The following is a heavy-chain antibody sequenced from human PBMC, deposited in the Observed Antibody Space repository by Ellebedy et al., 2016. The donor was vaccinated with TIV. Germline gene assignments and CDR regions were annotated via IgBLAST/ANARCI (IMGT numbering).Heavy chain of an antibody. CDR2: IHYSGST. J-gene: IGHJ4*02. D-gene: IGHD3-3*01. CDR3: ARSDRFLKQFDY. Sequence: SETLSLXXTLSGCSLSSTSSYWGWLRQPPGTGLEWTVSIHYSGSTYSNPSLKSRVTISVDTSKNQFSLKLSSVTAADTAVYYYARSDRFLKQFDYWGQGTLVTVSS. V-gene: IGHV4-39*01. CDR1: GCSLSSTSSY.